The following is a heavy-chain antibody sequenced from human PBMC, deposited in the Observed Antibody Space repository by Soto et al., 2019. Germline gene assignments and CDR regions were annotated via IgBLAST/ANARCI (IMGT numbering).Heavy chain of an antibody. CDR3: AKGRAGHTSGADF. J-gene: IGHJ4*02. V-gene: IGHV3-23*01. CDR1: GFTFNNKA. D-gene: IGHD6-19*01. CDR2: ISGVDNGA. Sequence: EVQLLESGGGLVQPGGSLRLSCATSGFTFNNKAMNWVRQAPGKRLEWVSVISGVDNGAYYAESVKGRFTISRDNSKNTVTLQMNSLRGDDTAVYYCAKGRAGHTSGADFWGQGTLVTVSS.